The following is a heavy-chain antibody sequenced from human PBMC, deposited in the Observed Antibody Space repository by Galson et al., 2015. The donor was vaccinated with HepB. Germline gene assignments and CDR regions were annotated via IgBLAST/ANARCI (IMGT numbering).Heavy chain of an antibody. J-gene: IGHJ4*02. V-gene: IGHV3-30*02. CDR3: AREGGTHYYFDY. CDR1: GFIFSSFD. CDR2: IQSGGGLQ. D-gene: IGHD3-16*01. Sequence: LRLSCAASGFIFSSFDMHWVRQAPGKGLEWVTYIQSGGGLQFYADSVKGRFTISRDFSKNTVSLQMNSQRPGDTAFYYCAREGGTHYYFDYWGEGTLVTVSS.